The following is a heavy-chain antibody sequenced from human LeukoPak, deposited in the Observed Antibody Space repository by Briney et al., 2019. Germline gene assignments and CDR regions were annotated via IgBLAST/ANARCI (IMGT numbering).Heavy chain of an antibody. CDR2: ISYDGSNK. CDR3: AEDRILWFGVRYFDY. Sequence: GGSLRLSCAASGFTFSSYGMHWVRQAPGKGLEWVAVISYDGSNKYYADSVKGRFTISRDNSKNTLYLQMNSLRAEDTAVYYRAEDRILWFGVRYFDYWGQGTLVTVSS. V-gene: IGHV3-30*18. J-gene: IGHJ4*02. CDR1: GFTFSSYG. D-gene: IGHD3-10*01.